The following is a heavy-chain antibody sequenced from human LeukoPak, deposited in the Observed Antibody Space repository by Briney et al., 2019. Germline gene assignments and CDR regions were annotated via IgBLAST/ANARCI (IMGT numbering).Heavy chain of an antibody. CDR3: IPPAAGLRRTISTEYFQH. Sequence: GGSLRLSCAAAGLTFSSYEMYWVRQAPGKGLEWVSYISGSGETIYYADSVKGRFTISRDNANKSLYLHMSSLRVEDTAIYYCIPPAAGLRRTISTEYFQHWGHGALVTVFS. V-gene: IGHV3-48*03. CDR2: ISGSGETI. CDR1: GLTFSSYE. J-gene: IGHJ1*01. D-gene: IGHD6-13*01.